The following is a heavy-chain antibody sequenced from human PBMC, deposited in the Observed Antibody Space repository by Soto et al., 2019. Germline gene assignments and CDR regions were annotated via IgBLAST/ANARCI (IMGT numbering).Heavy chain of an antibody. Sequence: SVKVSCKASGGSFSSYTISWVRQAPGQGLEWMGRIIPILGIANYAQKFQGRVTITADKSTSTAYMELSSLRSEDTAVYYCARGGYSYGVTIDYWGQGTLVTVSS. J-gene: IGHJ4*02. CDR1: GGSFSSYT. D-gene: IGHD5-18*01. V-gene: IGHV1-69*02. CDR3: ARGGYSYGVTIDY. CDR2: IIPILGIA.